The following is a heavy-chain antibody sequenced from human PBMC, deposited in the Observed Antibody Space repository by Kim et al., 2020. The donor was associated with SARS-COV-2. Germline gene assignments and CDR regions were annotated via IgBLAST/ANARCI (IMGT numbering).Heavy chain of an antibody. V-gene: IGHV4-39*01. J-gene: IGHJ4*02. CDR3: ARLDTYLSAGSYVDY. CDR2: IYYSGST. Sequence: SETLSLTCTVSGGSISSSSYYWGWIRQPPGKGLEWIGSIYYSGSTYYNPSLKSRVTISVDTSKNQFSLKLSSVTAADTAVYYCARLDTYLSAGSYVDYWGQGTLVTVSS. CDR1: GGSISSSSYY. D-gene: IGHD3-10*01.